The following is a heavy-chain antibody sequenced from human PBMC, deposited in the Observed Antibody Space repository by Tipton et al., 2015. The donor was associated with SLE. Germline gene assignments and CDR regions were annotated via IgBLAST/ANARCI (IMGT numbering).Heavy chain of an antibody. D-gene: IGHD1-26*01. CDR3: ARRGGSYSQFIFDS. CDR2: IYYDGST. V-gene: IGHV4-61*08. Sequence: TLSLTCTVSGDSIRSLGYHWSWIRQPPGKGLEWIGYIYYDGSTNYSPSLESRVTMSVDTSKNQFSLRLSSVTAADTAIYFCARRGGSYSQFIFDSWGQGTLVTVSS. J-gene: IGHJ4*02. CDR1: GDSIRSLGYH.